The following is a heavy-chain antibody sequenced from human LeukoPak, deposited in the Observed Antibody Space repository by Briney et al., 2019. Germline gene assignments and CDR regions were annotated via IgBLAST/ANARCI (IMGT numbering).Heavy chain of an antibody. CDR3: ARDHPPVIDSSGYSPDY. CDR2: ISSSSSTI. CDR1: GFTFSSYS. J-gene: IGHJ4*02. D-gene: IGHD3-22*01. V-gene: IGHV3-48*02. Sequence: GGSLRLSCAASGFTFSSYSMNWVRQAPGKGLEWVSYISSSSSTIYYADSVKGRFTISRDNAKNSLYLQMNSLRYAATAVYYCARDHPPVIDSSGYSPDYWGQGTLVTVSS.